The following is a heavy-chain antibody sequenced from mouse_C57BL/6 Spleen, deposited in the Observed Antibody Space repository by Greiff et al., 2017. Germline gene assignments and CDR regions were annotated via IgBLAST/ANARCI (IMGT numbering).Heavy chain of an antibody. D-gene: IGHD2-3*01. CDR3: ARRDGYYSYYFDY. CDR1: GYTFTSYW. V-gene: IGHV1-50*01. CDR2: IDPSDSYT. J-gene: IGHJ2*01. Sequence: QVQLQQPGAELVKPGASVKLSCKASGYTFTSYWMQWVKQRPGQGLEWIGEIDPSDSYTNYNQKFKGKATLTVDTSSSTAYMQLSSLTSEDSAVYYCARRDGYYSYYFDYWGQGTTLTVSS.